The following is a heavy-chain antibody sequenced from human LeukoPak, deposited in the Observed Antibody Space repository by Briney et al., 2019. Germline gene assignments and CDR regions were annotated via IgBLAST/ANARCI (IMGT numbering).Heavy chain of an antibody. CDR1: GFTVSNSY. Sequence: LTGGSLRLSCAASGFTVSNSYMNWVRQAPGKGLEWVSVIYSGGSTYYADSVKGRFTISRDNTKNSLYLQMNSLRAEDTALYYCAREIGTQDYYYYMDVWGQGTTVTVSS. CDR2: IYSGGST. D-gene: IGHD1-1*01. V-gene: IGHV3-53*01. J-gene: IGHJ6*03. CDR3: AREIGTQDYYYYMDV.